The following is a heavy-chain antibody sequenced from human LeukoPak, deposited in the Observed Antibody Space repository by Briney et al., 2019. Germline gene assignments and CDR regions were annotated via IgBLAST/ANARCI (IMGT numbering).Heavy chain of an antibody. J-gene: IGHJ6*04. Sequence: SETLSLTCTVSGGSISTSNYYWGWIRQPPGKGLEWIGNIFYSGSTYYSPSLRSRVTISLDTSRNQFSLKLSSVTAADTAVYYCARSVGWMDVWGTGTTVTVSS. V-gene: IGHV4-39*01. CDR1: GGSISTSNYY. CDR2: IFYSGST. CDR3: ARSVGWMDV. D-gene: IGHD2-15*01.